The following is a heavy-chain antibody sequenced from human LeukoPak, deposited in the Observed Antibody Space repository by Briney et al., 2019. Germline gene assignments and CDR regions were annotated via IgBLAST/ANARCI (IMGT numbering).Heavy chain of an antibody. J-gene: IGHJ4*02. CDR2: INHSGST. D-gene: IGHD3-3*01. CDR3: ARGTWSGYYYFDY. Sequence: SESLSLTCAVYGGSFSGYYWTWIRQPPGKGLEWIGEINHSGSTNYNPSLKSRVTISVDTSENQFSLKLSSVTAADTAVYYCARGTWSGYYYFDYWGQGTLVTVSS. CDR1: GGSFSGYY. V-gene: IGHV4-34*01.